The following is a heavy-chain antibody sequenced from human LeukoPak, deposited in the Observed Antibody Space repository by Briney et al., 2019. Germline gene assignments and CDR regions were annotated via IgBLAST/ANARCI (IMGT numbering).Heavy chain of an antibody. Sequence: GRSLRLSCAVSGFTSDDHAMHWVRQASGKGLERVAGIMWRSGSTGYGDSVKGRFTISRDNAKKSLYLQMNGLRVEDTAFYYCTKDLTPGGADVWGQGTTVTVSS. CDR1: GFTSDDHA. D-gene: IGHD3-10*01. J-gene: IGHJ6*02. V-gene: IGHV3-9*02. CDR2: IMWRSGST. CDR3: TKDLTPGGADV.